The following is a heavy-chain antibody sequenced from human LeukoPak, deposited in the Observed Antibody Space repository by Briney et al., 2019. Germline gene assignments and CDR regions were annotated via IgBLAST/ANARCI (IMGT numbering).Heavy chain of an antibody. V-gene: IGHV4-39*01. CDR2: IYYSGST. Sequence: SETLSLTCTVSGGSISSSSYYWGWIRQPPGKGLEWIGSIYYSGSTYYNPSLKSRVTISVDTSKNQFSLKLSSVTAADTAVYYCARPNARLPAAPYFDYWGQGTLVTVSS. D-gene: IGHD2-2*01. CDR3: ARPNARLPAAPYFDY. CDR1: GGSISSSSYY. J-gene: IGHJ4*02.